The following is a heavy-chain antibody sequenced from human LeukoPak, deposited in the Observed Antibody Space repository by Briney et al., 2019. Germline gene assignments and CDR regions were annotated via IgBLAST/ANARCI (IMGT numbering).Heavy chain of an antibody. J-gene: IGHJ4*02. D-gene: IGHD2-15*01. V-gene: IGHV3-30*14. Sequence: GGPLRLSCAASGFTFSSYTMHWVRQAPGKGLEWVAVISYDGSNKYYADSVKGRFTISRDNSKNTLYLQMNSLRAEDTAVYYCVCSYFDYWGQGTLVTVSS. CDR3: VCSYFDY. CDR1: GFTFSSYT. CDR2: ISYDGSNK.